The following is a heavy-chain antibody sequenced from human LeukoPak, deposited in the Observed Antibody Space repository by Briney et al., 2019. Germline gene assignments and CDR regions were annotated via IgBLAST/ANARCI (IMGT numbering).Heavy chain of an antibody. Sequence: SQTLSLTCGISGDSVSSNNGAWNWIRQSPSRGLEWLGRTYYRSKWYNDYAGSMKGRITISPDTSKSQFSLQLNSVTPEDTAVYYCARGVGTSGWYTFDYWGQGTLVTVSS. V-gene: IGHV6-1*01. D-gene: IGHD6-19*01. J-gene: IGHJ4*02. CDR1: GDSVSSNNGA. CDR3: ARGVGTSGWYTFDY. CDR2: TYYRSKWYN.